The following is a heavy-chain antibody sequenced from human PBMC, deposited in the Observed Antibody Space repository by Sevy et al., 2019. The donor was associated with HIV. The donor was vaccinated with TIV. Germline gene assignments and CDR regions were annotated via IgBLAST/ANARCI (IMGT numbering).Heavy chain of an antibody. CDR3: AKALNPALESMIEVIFRTLKGFDV. V-gene: IGHV3-48*03. Sequence: GGSLRLSCAASGFTISSYEMNWVRQAPGKGLEWVSYISSSGSTIYYADSVKGRFTISRDNAKNSLYLQMNSLRADDTAVYYCAKALNPALESMIEVIFRTLKGFDVWGQGTMVTVSS. J-gene: IGHJ3*01. CDR1: GFTISSYE. CDR2: ISSSGSTI. D-gene: IGHD3-22*01.